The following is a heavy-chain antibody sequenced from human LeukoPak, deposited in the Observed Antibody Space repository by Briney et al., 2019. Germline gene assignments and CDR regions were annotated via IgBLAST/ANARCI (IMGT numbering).Heavy chain of an antibody. J-gene: IGHJ3*02. CDR1: GFTFDDYG. D-gene: IGHD6-13*01. Sequence: PGGSLRLSCAASGFTFDDYGMSWVRQAPGKGLEWVSGINWDGGSTGYADSVKGRFTISRDNAKNSLYLQMNSLRAEDTALYSCARTKQQLVLDAFDIWGQGTMVTVSS. V-gene: IGHV3-20*04. CDR2: INWDGGST. CDR3: ARTKQQLVLDAFDI.